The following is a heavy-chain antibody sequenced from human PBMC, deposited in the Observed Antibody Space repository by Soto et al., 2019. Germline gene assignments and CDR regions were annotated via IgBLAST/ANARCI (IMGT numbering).Heavy chain of an antibody. CDR3: AKEGAYCGGDCRAEYFQH. Sequence: GGSLRLSCAASGFTFSSYAMSWVRQAPGKGLEWVSAISGSGGSTYYADSVKGRFTISRDNSKNTLYLQMNSLRAEDTAVYYCAKEGAYCGGDCRAEYFQHWGQGTLVTVSS. V-gene: IGHV3-23*01. J-gene: IGHJ1*01. D-gene: IGHD2-21*02. CDR1: GFTFSSYA. CDR2: ISGSGGST.